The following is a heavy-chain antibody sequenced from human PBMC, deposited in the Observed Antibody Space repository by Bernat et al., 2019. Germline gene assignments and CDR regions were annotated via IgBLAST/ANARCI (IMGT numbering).Heavy chain of an antibody. CDR2: ISGSGGST. CDR3: ARTGTTVTTSHYYYYMDV. CDR1: GFTFSSYA. J-gene: IGHJ6*03. D-gene: IGHD4-17*01. V-gene: IGHV3-23*04. Sequence: EVQLVESGGGLVQPGGSLRLSCAASGFTFSSYAMSWVRQAPGKGLEWVSAISGSGGSTYYADSVKGRLTISRDNSKNTLYLQMNSLRAEDTAVYYCARTGTTVTTSHYYYYMDVWGKGTTVTVSS.